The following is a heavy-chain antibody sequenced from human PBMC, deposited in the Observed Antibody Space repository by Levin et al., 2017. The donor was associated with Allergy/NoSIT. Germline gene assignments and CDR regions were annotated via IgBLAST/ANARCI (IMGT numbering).Heavy chain of an antibody. V-gene: IGHV4-59*01. Sequence: SETLSLTCTVSGGSISRFYWSWIRQPPGKGLEWTGYIYHSGSPNYNPSLKSRVTISADTATTQFSLKLHSVTAADTAVYYCATGNTVTLFPFDYWGQGALVTVSS. CDR2: IYHSGSP. J-gene: IGHJ4*02. CDR3: ATGNTVTLFPFDY. CDR1: GGSISRFY. D-gene: IGHD4-17*01.